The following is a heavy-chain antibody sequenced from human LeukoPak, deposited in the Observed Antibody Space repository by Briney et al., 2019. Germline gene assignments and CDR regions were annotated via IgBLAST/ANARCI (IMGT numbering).Heavy chain of an antibody. V-gene: IGHV3-20*04. CDR1: GFTFDDYG. CDR3: ATGFFYYYYMDV. Sequence: GGSLRLSCVASGFTFDDYGMNWVRQAPGKGLEWVSGINWSGTTSASADSVRGRFTISRDNAKNSLYLQMNSLRAEDTAVYYCATGFFYYYYMDVWGKGTTVTIFS. CDR2: INWSGTTS. J-gene: IGHJ6*03. D-gene: IGHD1-1*01.